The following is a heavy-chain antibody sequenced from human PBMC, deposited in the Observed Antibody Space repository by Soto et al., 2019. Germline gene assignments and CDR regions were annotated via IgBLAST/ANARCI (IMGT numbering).Heavy chain of an antibody. Sequence: SETLSLTCAVYGGSFSGYYWSWIRQPPGKGLEWIGEINHSGSTNYNPSLKSRVTISVDTSKNQFSLKLSSVTAADTAVYYCARVGYSSSWYVLFYFDYWCQGTLVTVSS. J-gene: IGHJ4*02. CDR2: INHSGST. CDR3: ARVGYSSSWYVLFYFDY. CDR1: GGSFSGYY. V-gene: IGHV4-34*01. D-gene: IGHD6-13*01.